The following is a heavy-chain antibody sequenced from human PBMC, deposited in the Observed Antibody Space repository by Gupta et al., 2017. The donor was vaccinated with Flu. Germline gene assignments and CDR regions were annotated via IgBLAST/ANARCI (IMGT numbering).Heavy chain of an antibody. CDR1: GFTVSRNY. Sequence: EVQLVETGGGLIQPGGSLRLSCSATGFTVSRNYMSWVRQAPGKGLEWVSVIYAGGSTYYADSVKGRFTISRDNSKNTLYLQMNSLRAEDTAVYYCARDVSGDGYNAFGYWGQGTLVTVSS. D-gene: IGHD5-12*01. J-gene: IGHJ4*02. CDR3: ARDVSGDGYNAFGY. V-gene: IGHV3-53*02. CDR2: IYAGGST.